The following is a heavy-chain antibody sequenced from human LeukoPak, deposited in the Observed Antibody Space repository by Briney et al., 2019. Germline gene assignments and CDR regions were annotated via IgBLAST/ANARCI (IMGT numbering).Heavy chain of an antibody. J-gene: IGHJ5*02. Sequence: GGSLRLSCAASGITFSSNWMSWVRQAPGKGLEWVANIKQDGSEKYYVDSVKGRFTISRDNAKNSLYLQMNSLRAEDTAVYYCARDYRYCSGGSCYRMGQWFDPWGQGTLVTVSS. CDR2: IKQDGSEK. D-gene: IGHD2-15*01. CDR1: GITFSSNW. V-gene: IGHV3-7*01. CDR3: ARDYRYCSGGSCYRMGQWFDP.